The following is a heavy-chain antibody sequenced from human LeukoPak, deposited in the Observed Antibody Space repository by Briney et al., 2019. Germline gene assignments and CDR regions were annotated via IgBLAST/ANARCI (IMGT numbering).Heavy chain of an antibody. CDR2: INHSGST. CDR3: ARGHRSSSYYYYMDV. D-gene: IGHD6-13*01. Sequence: SETLSLTCAVYGGSFSGYYWSWIRQPPGKGLEWIGEINHSGSTNYNPSLKSRVTISVDTSKNQFSLKLSSVTAADTAVYYCARGHRSSSYYYYMDVWGKGTRSPSP. CDR1: GGSFSGYY. J-gene: IGHJ6*03. V-gene: IGHV4-34*01.